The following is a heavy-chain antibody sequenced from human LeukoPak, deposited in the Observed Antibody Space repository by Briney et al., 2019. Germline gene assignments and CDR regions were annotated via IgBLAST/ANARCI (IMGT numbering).Heavy chain of an antibody. V-gene: IGHV4-59*08. CDR2: IYYSGST. Sequence: MPSETLSLTCTASGGSISSYYWSWIRQPPGKGLEWIGYIYYSGSTNYNPSLKSRVTISVDTSKNQFSLKLSSVTAADTAVYYCARYATVTAYFDYWGQGTLVTVSS. D-gene: IGHD4-17*01. J-gene: IGHJ4*02. CDR1: GGSISSYY. CDR3: ARYATVTAYFDY.